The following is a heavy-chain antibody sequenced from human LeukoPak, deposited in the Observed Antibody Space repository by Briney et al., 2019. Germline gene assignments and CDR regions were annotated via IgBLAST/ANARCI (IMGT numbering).Heavy chain of an antibody. CDR1: GFTFSSYG. D-gene: IGHD2-15*01. Sequence: SGGSLRLSCAASGFTFSSYGMHWVRQAPGKGLEWVAFIRYDASYKYYADSVKGRFSISRDNSQNTVYLQMNSLRAEDTAVYSCARGADGVSSNSRGWFDPWGQGTLVTVSS. CDR2: IRYDASYK. J-gene: IGHJ5*02. CDR3: ARGADGVSSNSRGWFDP. V-gene: IGHV3-30*02.